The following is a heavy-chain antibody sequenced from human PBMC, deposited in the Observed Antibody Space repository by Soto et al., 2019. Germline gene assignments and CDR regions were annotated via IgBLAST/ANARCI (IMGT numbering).Heavy chain of an antibody. CDR2: IYYSGST. Sequence: KQSQTLSLTCTVSGGSISSGGYYWSWIRQHPGKGLEWIGYIYYSGSTYYNPSLKSRVTISVDTSKNQFSLKLSSVTAADTAVYYCARVSGDIVVVPAAIEYYYYYYYMDVWGKGTTVTVSS. D-gene: IGHD2-2*01. J-gene: IGHJ6*03. V-gene: IGHV4-31*03. CDR1: GGSISSGGYY. CDR3: ARVSGDIVVVPAAIEYYYYYYYMDV.